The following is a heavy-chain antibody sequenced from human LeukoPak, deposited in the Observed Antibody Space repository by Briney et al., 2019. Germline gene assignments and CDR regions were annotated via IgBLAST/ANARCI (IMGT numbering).Heavy chain of an antibody. Sequence: SETLSLTCTVSGGSISSGSYYWSWIRQPAGKGLEWIGRIYTSGSTNYNPSLKSRVTISVDTSKNQFSLKLSSVTAADTAVYYCARDSWGTVERYFDYWGQGTLVTVSS. V-gene: IGHV4-61*02. J-gene: IGHJ4*02. CDR2: IYTSGST. CDR1: GGSISSGSYY. CDR3: ARDSWGTVERYFDY. D-gene: IGHD4-23*01.